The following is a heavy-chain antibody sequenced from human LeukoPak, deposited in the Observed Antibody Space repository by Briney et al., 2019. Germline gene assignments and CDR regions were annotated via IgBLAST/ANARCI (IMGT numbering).Heavy chain of an antibody. V-gene: IGHV3-23*01. J-gene: IGHJ4*02. Sequence: GGSLTLSCAASGFTLRCYDMSWVRQAPGKGLEWVAATSGSGVNSYYADSVRGRFTISRDNSQNTLYLQMDSLRAEDTALYYCAKEYSGYEFDYWGQGTLVTVSS. CDR2: TSGSGVNS. CDR3: AKEYSGYEFDY. D-gene: IGHD5-12*01. CDR1: GFTLRCYD.